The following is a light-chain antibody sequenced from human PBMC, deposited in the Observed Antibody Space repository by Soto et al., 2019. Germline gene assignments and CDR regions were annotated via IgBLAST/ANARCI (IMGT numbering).Light chain of an antibody. CDR1: QSVSSSY. V-gene: IGKV3-20*01. CDR2: GAS. Sequence: EIVLTQSPGTLSLSPGERATLFCRASQSVSSSYLAWYQQKPGQAPRLLLNGASTRATGIPDRFSGRGSGTDFTLTISRLEPEDFAVYYCQQCSSSPPTFGQGTKVDIK. CDR3: QQCSSSPPT. J-gene: IGKJ1*01.